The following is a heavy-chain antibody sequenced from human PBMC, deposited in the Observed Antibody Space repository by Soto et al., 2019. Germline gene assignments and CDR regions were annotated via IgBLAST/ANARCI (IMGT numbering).Heavy chain of an antibody. Sequence: QVQLQQWGAGLLKPSETLSLTCAVYGGSFSGYYWSWIRQPPGKGLEWIGETNHSGNTNYNPSLKSRVTISVDTSKNQFSLNLSSVTAADTAVYYCARTSIFGGGYYFDYWGQGTLVTVSS. CDR1: GGSFSGYY. CDR3: ARTSIFGGGYYFDY. CDR2: TNHSGNT. D-gene: IGHD3-3*01. V-gene: IGHV4-34*01. J-gene: IGHJ4*02.